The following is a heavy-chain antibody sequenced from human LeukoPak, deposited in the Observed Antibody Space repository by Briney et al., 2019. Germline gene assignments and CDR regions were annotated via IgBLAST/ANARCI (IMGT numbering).Heavy chain of an antibody. Sequence: PGGSLRLSCAASGFTFSSYAINWVRQAPGKGLEWVSGISGGGSTTNYADSVKGRFTISRDNSNNTLYLQMNSLRAEDTAVYYCARRRGSYRDAFDIWGQGTMVTVSS. D-gene: IGHD1-26*01. J-gene: IGHJ3*02. CDR1: GFTFSSYA. CDR2: ISGGGSTT. CDR3: ARRRGSYRDAFDI. V-gene: IGHV3-23*01.